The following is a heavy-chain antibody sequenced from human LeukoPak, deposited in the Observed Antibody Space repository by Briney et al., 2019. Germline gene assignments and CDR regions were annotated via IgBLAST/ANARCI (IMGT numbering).Heavy chain of an antibody. Sequence: GGSLRLSCAASGFTFSSYAMSWVRQAPGKGLEWVSAISGSGGSTYYADSVKGRFTISRDNSKNTLYLQMNSLRAEDTAVYYCAKETTAIAAAGTEFDYWGQGTLVTVS. CDR2: ISGSGGST. CDR3: AKETTAIAAAGTEFDY. V-gene: IGHV3-23*01. D-gene: IGHD6-13*01. CDR1: GFTFSSYA. J-gene: IGHJ4*02.